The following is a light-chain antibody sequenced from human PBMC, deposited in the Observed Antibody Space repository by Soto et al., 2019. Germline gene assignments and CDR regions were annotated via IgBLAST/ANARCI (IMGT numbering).Light chain of an antibody. Sequence: QSVLTQSPSASASLGASVKLTCTLSSGYSSYSIAWHQQQPEKGPRFLMKFNSDGSLTKGDGIPDRFSGSSSGAERYLTISSLQSEDEADYYCQTWGTAIRVVFGGGTKLTVL. V-gene: IGLV4-69*01. CDR1: SGYSSYS. J-gene: IGLJ2*01. CDR3: QTWGTAIRVV. CDR2: FNSDGSL.